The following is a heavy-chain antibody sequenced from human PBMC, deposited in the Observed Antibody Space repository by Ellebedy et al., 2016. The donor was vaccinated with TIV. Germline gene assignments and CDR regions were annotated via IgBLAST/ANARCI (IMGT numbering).Heavy chain of an antibody. CDR1: GGSISSNTNF. Sequence: MPSETLSLTCTVSGGSISSNTNFWGWIRQPPGKGLEWIGGMYYTGSTFYNPSLKSRVTISVDTSKNQFSLKLTSVTAADTAVYYCARHLGYSGSYSFDYWGQGTLVTVSS. J-gene: IGHJ4*02. CDR3: ARHLGYSGSYSFDY. D-gene: IGHD1-26*01. CDR2: MYYTGST. V-gene: IGHV4-39*01.